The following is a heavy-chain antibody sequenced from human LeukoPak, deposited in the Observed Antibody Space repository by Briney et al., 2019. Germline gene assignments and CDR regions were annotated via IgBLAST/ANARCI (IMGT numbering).Heavy chain of an antibody. V-gene: IGHV3-66*01. Sequence: GGSLRLSCAASGFTVSSNYMSWVRQAPGKGLEWVSVIYSGGSTYYADSVKGRFTISRDNSKNTLYLQMNSLRADDTAVYYCARVWDYYFDYWGQGTLVTVSS. D-gene: IGHD1-26*01. CDR1: GFTVSSNY. CDR3: ARVWDYYFDY. J-gene: IGHJ4*02. CDR2: IYSGGST.